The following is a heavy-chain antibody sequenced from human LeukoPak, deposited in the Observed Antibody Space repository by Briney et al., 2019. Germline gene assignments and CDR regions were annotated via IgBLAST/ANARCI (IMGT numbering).Heavy chain of an antibody. CDR2: ISGSGGST. CDR1: GFTFSSYG. J-gene: IGHJ3*02. V-gene: IGHV3-23*01. CDR3: ARDRWFGDEDSFDI. Sequence: GGSLRLSCAASGFTFSSYGMHWVRQAPGKGLEWVSAISGSGGSTYYADSVKGRFTISRDNSKNTLYLQMNSLRAEDTAIYYCARDRWFGDEDSFDIWGQGTMVTVSS. D-gene: IGHD3-10*01.